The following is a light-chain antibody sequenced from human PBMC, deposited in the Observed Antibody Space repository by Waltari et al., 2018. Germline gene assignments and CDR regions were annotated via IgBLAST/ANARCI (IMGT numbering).Light chain of an antibody. CDR1: QDISNY. V-gene: IGKV1-33*01. CDR3: QQYDNLPPLT. J-gene: IGKJ4*01. Sequence: DIQMTQSPSSLSASVGDRVTITCQASQDISNYLNWYQQKPGKAPKLLIYDASNLETGVPARFSGSGSGTHFTFTISSLQSEDIATYYCQQYDNLPPLTFGGGTKVEIK. CDR2: DAS.